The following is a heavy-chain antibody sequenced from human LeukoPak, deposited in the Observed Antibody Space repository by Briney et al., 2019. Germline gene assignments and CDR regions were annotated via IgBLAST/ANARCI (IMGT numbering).Heavy chain of an antibody. CDR1: GYSFTNYW. CDR3: ARLGVRGYSYGYFDY. J-gene: IGHJ4*02. Sequence: GESLKISCKGSGYSFTNYWIGWVRQMPGKGLEWMAITNPYDSDTRYSPSFQGQVTTSADKSISTAYLQWSSLKASDTAMYYCARLGVRGYSYGYFDYWGQGTLVTVSS. D-gene: IGHD5-18*01. CDR2: TNPYDSDT. V-gene: IGHV5-51*01.